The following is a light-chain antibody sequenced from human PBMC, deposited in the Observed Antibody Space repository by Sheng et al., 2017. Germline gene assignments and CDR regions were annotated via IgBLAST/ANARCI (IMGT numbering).Light chain of an antibody. CDR2: GAS. Sequence: EIVLTQSPATLSLSPGERATLSCRASQSISSYLGWYQQKPGQAPRLLIYGASTRATGVPARFSGSGSGTDFTLTISSLQSEDFAVYYCQQRSTFGPGTKVEIK. J-gene: IGKJ3*01. CDR3: QQRST. CDR1: QSISSY. V-gene: IGKV3-11*01.